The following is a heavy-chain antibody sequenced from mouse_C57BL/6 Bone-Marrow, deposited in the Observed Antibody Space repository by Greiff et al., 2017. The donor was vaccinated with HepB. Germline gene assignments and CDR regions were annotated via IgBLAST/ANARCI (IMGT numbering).Heavy chain of an antibody. CDR3: ARDRGYDVYYAPFDS. CDR2: ISDGGSYT. D-gene: IGHD2-3*01. V-gene: IGHV5-4*01. Sequence: EVQLVESGGGLVKPGGSLKLSCAASGFTFSSYAMSWVRQTPEKRLEWVATISDGGSYTYYPDNVKGRFTISRDNVKNNLYLQMSHLKSEDTAMYYCARDRGYDVYYAPFDSCGQGTTLTVSS. J-gene: IGHJ2*01. CDR1: GFTFSSYA.